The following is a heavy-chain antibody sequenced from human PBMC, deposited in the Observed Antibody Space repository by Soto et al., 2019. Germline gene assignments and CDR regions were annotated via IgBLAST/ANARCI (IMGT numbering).Heavy chain of an antibody. Sequence: QVQLVQSGAEVKKPGSSVKVSCKASGGTFSSYAISWVRQAPGQGLEWMGGIIPIFGTANYAQRFQGRVTITADESTSTAYMELSSLRSEDTAVYYCARDEGITMVRGVIPNWFDPWGQGTLVTVSS. CDR2: IIPIFGTA. CDR1: GGTFSSYA. J-gene: IGHJ5*02. CDR3: ARDEGITMVRGVIPNWFDP. V-gene: IGHV1-69*12. D-gene: IGHD3-10*01.